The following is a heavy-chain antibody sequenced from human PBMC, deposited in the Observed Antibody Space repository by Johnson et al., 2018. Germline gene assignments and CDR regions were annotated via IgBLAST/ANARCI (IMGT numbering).Heavy chain of an antibody. CDR2: ISGSGVYT. CDR1: GFTFSSYA. Sequence: VQLVQSGGGLVQPGGSLRLSCAASGFTFSSYAMNWVRQAPGQGLEGVSTISGSGVYTYYADSVKGRFTISRDNSNNGPYLQMNSLRAEETAVYSCGKGFYDSGTYSGMDVWGQGTTVTVSS. D-gene: IGHD3-10*01. V-gene: IGHV3-23*04. CDR3: GKGFYDSGTYSGMDV. J-gene: IGHJ6*02.